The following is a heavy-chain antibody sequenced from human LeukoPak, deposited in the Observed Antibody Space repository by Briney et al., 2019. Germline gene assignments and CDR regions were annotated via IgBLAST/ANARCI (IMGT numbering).Heavy chain of an antibody. J-gene: IGHJ4*02. V-gene: IGHV3-9*01. CDR1: GFTFDDYA. CDR3: AKDYYYDSSGYYSRPRFFDY. CDR2: ISWNSGSI. D-gene: IGHD3-22*01. Sequence: PGRSLRLSCAASGFTFDDYAMHWVRQAPGKGLEWVSGISWNSGSIGYADPVKGRFTISRDNAKNSLYLQMNSLRAEDTALYYCAKDYYYDSSGYYSRPRFFDYWGQGTLVTVSS.